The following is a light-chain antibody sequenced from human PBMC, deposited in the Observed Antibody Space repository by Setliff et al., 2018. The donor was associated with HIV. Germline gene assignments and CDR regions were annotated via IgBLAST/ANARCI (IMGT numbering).Light chain of an antibody. CDR2: EVS. CDR3: ASYTTTNTWV. V-gene: IGLV2-14*01. J-gene: IGLJ3*02. CDR1: SGDVGTYNY. Sequence: QSALTQPASVSGSPGQSITFSCTGTSGDVGTYNYVTWYQHHPGKAPKLLIYEVSSRPSGASNRFSGSKSGNTASLTISGLQAGDEADYYCASYTTTNTWVFGGGTK.